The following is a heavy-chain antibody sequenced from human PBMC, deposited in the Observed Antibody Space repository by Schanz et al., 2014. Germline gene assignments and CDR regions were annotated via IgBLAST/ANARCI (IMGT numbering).Heavy chain of an antibody. J-gene: IGHJ4*02. CDR3: ARDRRNADLDY. CDR2: IKRDGSEK. D-gene: IGHD1-1*01. V-gene: IGHV3-7*01. Sequence: EEQLVESGGGLVQPGGSLRLSCAASGFSFSTYWMSWVRQAPGKGLEWVANIKRDGSEKNYSDSVKGRFTISRDNAKNSLFLQMNSLRAEDTALYYCARDRRNADLDYWGQGTLVTVSS. CDR1: GFSFSTYW.